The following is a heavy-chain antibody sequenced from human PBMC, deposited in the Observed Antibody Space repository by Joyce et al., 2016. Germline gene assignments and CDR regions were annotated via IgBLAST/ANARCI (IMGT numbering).Heavy chain of an antibody. J-gene: IGHJ3*01. Sequence: QVQLVQSGAEVQKPGASLKGSCKAAGYPFTSHHMHWVRQAPGKGLEWMGIMKTNSGFTSYSQKFQGRVTMTKATSTSTVYMELSSLRFDDGAVYFCARDGTNYDFDLWGQGTMVTVSS. D-gene: IGHD1-14*01. CDR3: ARDGTNYDFDL. CDR1: GYPFTSHH. CDR2: MKTNSGFT. V-gene: IGHV1-46*01.